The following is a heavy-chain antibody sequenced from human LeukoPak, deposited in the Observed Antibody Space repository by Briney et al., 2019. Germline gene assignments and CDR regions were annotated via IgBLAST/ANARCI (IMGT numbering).Heavy chain of an antibody. D-gene: IGHD3-10*01. CDR3: ATSRFREFDDY. J-gene: IGHJ4*02. Sequence: ASVKVSCKASGYTFTSYYMHWVRQAPGQGLEWMGIINPSGGSTSYAQKFQGRVTMTRDMSTSTVYMELSSLRSEDTAVYYCATSRFREFDDYWGQGTLVTVSS. CDR1: GYTFTSYY. CDR2: INPSGGST. V-gene: IGHV1-46*01.